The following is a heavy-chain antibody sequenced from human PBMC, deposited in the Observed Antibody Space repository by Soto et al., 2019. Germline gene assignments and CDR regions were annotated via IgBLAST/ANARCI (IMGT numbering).Heavy chain of an antibody. CDR1: GGSISSSSYY. CDR2: IYYSGST. V-gene: IGHV4-39*01. Sequence: NPSETLSLTCTVSGGSISSSSYYWGWIRQPPGKGLEWIGSIYYSGSTYYNPSLKSRVTISVDTSKNQFSLKLSSVTAADTAVYYCARHLEGPGDFDYWGQGTLVTVSS. CDR3: ARHLEGPGDFDY. J-gene: IGHJ4*02. D-gene: IGHD3-10*01.